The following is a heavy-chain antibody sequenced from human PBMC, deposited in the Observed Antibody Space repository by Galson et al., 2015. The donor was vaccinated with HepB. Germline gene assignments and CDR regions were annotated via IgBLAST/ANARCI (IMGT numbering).Heavy chain of an antibody. Sequence: SLRLSCAASGFTFSSYAMSWVRQAPGKGLEWVSAISGSGGSTYYADSVKGRFTISRDNSKNTLYLQMNSLRAEDTAVYYCAKPTGTWDYYDSSAPFDYWGQGTLITVSS. CDR1: GFTFSSYA. V-gene: IGHV3-23*01. D-gene: IGHD3-22*01. CDR2: ISGSGGST. CDR3: AKPTGTWDYYDSSAPFDY. J-gene: IGHJ4*02.